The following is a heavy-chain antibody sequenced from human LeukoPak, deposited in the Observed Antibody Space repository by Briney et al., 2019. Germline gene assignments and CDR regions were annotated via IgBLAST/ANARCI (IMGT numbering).Heavy chain of an antibody. CDR3: ARDRTSYYYDSSGYFGH. CDR1: GFTFSSYS. V-gene: IGHV3-21*01. Sequence: GGSLRLSCAASGFTFSSYSMNWVRQAPGKGLEWVSSISSSSSYIYYADSVKGRFTISRDNAKSSLYLQMNSLRAEDTAVYYCARDRTSYYYDSSGYFGHWGQGILVTVSS. D-gene: IGHD3-22*01. CDR2: ISSSSSYI. J-gene: IGHJ4*02.